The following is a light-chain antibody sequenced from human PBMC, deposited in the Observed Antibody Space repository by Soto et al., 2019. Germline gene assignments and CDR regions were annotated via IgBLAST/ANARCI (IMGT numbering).Light chain of an antibody. V-gene: IGKV1-5*03. CDR3: QQYNSYPWT. J-gene: IGKJ1*01. CDR1: QSISSW. CDR2: KAS. Sequence: DIQMTQSPSTLSASVGDRVTITCRASQSISSWLAWYQQKPGKAPKLLIYKASSLESGVPSRFSGSGSETEFTLTLSILQPDDFATYYFQQYNSYPWTFGQGTKVEIK.